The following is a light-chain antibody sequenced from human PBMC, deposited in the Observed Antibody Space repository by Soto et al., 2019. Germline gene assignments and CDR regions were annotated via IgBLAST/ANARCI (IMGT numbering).Light chain of an antibody. J-gene: IGKJ1*01. V-gene: IGKV1-5*01. CDR1: QSISTW. CDR2: DAS. Sequence: DIQMTQSPSTLSASVGDRVTITCRASQSISTWLAWYQQKPGKAPKLLIYDASSLERGVPSRFSGSGSGTKFTLTISSLQPDDFATNYCQQYNSYSAWTFGQGTKVEIK. CDR3: QQYNSYSAWT.